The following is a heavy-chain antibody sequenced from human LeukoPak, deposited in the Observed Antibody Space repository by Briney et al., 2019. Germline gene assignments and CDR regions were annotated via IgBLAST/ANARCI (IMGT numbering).Heavy chain of an antibody. Sequence: ASVKVSCKASGYTLTGYYMHWVRQAPGQGLEWMGWINTNTGNPTYAQGFTGRFVFSLDTSVSTAYLRISSLKADDTAVYYCASTKVGPTFYFDYWGQGTLVTVSS. CDR2: INTNTGNP. J-gene: IGHJ4*02. CDR1: GYTLTGYY. CDR3: ASTKVGPTFYFDY. D-gene: IGHD1-26*01. V-gene: IGHV7-4-1*02.